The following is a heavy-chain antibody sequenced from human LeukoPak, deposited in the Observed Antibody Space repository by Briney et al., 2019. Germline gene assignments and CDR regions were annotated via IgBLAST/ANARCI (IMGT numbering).Heavy chain of an antibody. CDR3: ARDPTSYSYYYMDI. J-gene: IGHJ6*03. CDR2: IKQDGSEK. Sequence: WVRQAPGKGLEWVSNIKQDGSEKYYVDSVKGRFTISRDNAKNSLYLQMNSLRAEDTAVYYCARDPTSYSYYYMDIWGKGTTVTVSS. D-gene: IGHD5-24*01. V-gene: IGHV3-7*01.